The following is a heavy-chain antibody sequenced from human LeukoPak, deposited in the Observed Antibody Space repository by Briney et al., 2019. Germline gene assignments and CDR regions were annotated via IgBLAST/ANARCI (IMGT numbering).Heavy chain of an antibody. D-gene: IGHD5-18*01. V-gene: IGHV1-69*13. CDR2: IIPIFGTA. CDR1: GGTFSGYA. J-gene: IGHJ4*02. Sequence: ASVKVSCKASGGTFSGYAISWVRQAPGQGLEWMGGIIPIFGTANYAQKFQGRVTITADESTSTAYMELSSLRSEDTAVYYCARATRSYGNAFDYWGQGTLVTVSS. CDR3: ARATRSYGNAFDY.